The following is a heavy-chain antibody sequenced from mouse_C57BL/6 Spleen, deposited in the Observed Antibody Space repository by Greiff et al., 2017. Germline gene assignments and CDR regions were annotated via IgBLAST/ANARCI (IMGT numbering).Heavy chain of an antibody. D-gene: IGHD1-1*01. J-gene: IGHJ2*01. CDR3: AREGYGSSQYYFDY. CDR2: TFYSGIT. Sequence: EVQRVESGPSLVRPSQTLSLTCTVTGFSITSDCYWIWIRQFPGNKLEYIGYTFYSGITYYNPSLESRTYITRDTSKNQFSLKLSSVTTEDTATYYCAREGYGSSQYYFDYWGQGTTLTVSS. CDR1: GFSITSDCY. V-gene: IGHV3-3*01.